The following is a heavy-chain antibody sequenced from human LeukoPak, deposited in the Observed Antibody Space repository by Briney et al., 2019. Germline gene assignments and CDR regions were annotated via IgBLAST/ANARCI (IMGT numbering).Heavy chain of an antibody. CDR3: AKAWWSTSSGGDSFGI. D-gene: IGHD6-6*01. V-gene: IGHV3-23*01. CDR1: GFTLSNSA. Sequence: GGSLRLSCAASGFTLSNSAMSWDRQAPGKGLEWVSGFSGPGKTYYADSVKGRFTISRDTSKSTLYLQINSLRAEDTAVYYCAKAWWSTSSGGDSFGIWGQGTMVTVSS. J-gene: IGHJ3*02. CDR2: FSGPGKT.